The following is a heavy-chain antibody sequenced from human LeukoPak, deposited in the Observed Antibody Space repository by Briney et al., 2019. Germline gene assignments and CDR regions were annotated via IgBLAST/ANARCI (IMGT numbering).Heavy chain of an antibody. CDR3: ARITGIAAAGDY. D-gene: IGHD6-13*01. J-gene: IGHJ4*02. CDR1: GFTFSSYG. V-gene: IGHV3-33*03. CDR2: ILYDGTNK. Sequence: GGSLRLSCAASGFTFSSYGMHWVRQAPGRGLEWVALILYDGTNKYYADSVKGRFTISRDNAKNSLYLEMNSLRAEDTAVYYCARITGIAAAGDYWGQGTLVTVSS.